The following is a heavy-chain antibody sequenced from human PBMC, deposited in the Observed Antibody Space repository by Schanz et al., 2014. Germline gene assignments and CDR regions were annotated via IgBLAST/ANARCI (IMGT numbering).Heavy chain of an antibody. Sequence: QVQLVQSGAEVKKPGASVRVSCKVSGYAFTTYGISWVRQAPGQGLEWMGWISPYNGNTNYAPKVQGRVTVTTDTSTSTVYMELRSLTSDDTAVYYCARGRTFDYWGQGTLVTVSS. J-gene: IGHJ4*02. CDR2: ISPYNGNT. CDR1: GYAFTTYG. CDR3: ARGRTFDY. V-gene: IGHV1-18*01.